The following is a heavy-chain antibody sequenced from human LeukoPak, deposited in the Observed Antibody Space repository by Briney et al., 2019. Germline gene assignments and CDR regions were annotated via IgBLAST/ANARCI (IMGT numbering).Heavy chain of an antibody. J-gene: IGHJ3*02. D-gene: IGHD4-23*01. V-gene: IGHV1-8*03. CDR2: MNPNSGNT. Sequence: ASVKVSCKASGYTFTSYDINWVRQATGQGLEWMGWMNPNSGNTGYAQKFQGRVTITRNTSISTAYMELSSLRSEDTAVYYCARLTTVVIYAFDIWGQGTMVTVSS. CDR1: GYTFTSYD. CDR3: ARLTTVVIYAFDI.